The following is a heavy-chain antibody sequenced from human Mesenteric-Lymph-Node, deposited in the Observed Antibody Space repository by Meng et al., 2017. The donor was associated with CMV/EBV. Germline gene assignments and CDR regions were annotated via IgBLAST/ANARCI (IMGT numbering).Heavy chain of an antibody. CDR3: AKGVTSGAPYRAFDL. Sequence: GSLRLSCAASGFTFSSYAMSWVRQAPGKGLEWVSLIYSGGSTTYYADSVKGRFIISRDNSKNTLYLQMNSLRAEDTAVYYCAKGVTSGAPYRAFDLLGQGTKVTVSS. J-gene: IGHJ3*01. CDR1: GFTFSSYA. V-gene: IGHV3-23*03. D-gene: IGHD2-15*01. CDR2: IYSGGSTT.